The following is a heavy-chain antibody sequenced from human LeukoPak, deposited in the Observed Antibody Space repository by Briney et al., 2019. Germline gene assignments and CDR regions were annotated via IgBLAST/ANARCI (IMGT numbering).Heavy chain of an antibody. CDR1: GYTFTGYY. CDR2: INPNSGGT. J-gene: IGHJ5*02. D-gene: IGHD1-1*01. CDR3: ARGSHRATGTTVDWFDP. Sequence: GASVKVSCKASGYTFTGYYMHWVRQAPGQGLEGMGWINPNSGGTNYAQKFQGRVTMTRDTSISTAYMELSRLRSDDTAVYYCARGSHRATGTTVDWFDPWGQGTLVTVSS. V-gene: IGHV1-2*02.